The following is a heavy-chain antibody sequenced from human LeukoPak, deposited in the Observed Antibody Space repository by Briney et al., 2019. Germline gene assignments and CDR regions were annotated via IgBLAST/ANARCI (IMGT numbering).Heavy chain of an antibody. Sequence: SVNVSCKASGGTFSSYAISWVRQAPGQGLEWMGGIIPIFGTANYAQKFQGRVTITADESTSTAYMELSSLRSEDTAVYYCASSEDIVVVPAAIQVHYYYGMDVWGQGTTVTVSS. V-gene: IGHV1-69*13. D-gene: IGHD2-2*02. J-gene: IGHJ6*02. CDR2: IIPIFGTA. CDR3: ASSEDIVVVPAAIQVHYYYGMDV. CDR1: GGTFSSYA.